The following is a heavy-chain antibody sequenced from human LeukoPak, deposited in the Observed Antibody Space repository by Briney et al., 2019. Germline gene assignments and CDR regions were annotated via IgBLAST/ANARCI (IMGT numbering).Heavy chain of an antibody. Sequence: PGGPLRLSCAASGFTVRNNYMSWVRRAAGKGLEGVALIYSAGGTYYADSVKGRFTISRDNSKNTLHLQMNSLGAEDTAVYYCVRNSGELGAWGQGTLVTVSS. CDR3: VRNSGELGA. CDR2: IYSAGGT. CDR1: GFTVRNNY. V-gene: IGHV3-53*01. D-gene: IGHD2-21*01. J-gene: IGHJ5*02.